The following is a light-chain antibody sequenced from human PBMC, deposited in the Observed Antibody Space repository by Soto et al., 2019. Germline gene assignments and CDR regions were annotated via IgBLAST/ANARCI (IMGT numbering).Light chain of an antibody. CDR3: QQYNSYPIT. CDR1: QSISSW. J-gene: IGKJ5*01. Sequence: EMTQYPSTLSASVGDRVTITCRASQSISSWLAWYQQKPGKAPKLLIYDASSLESGVPSRCSGSGSGTEFTLTISSLQPDDFATYYCQQYNSYPITFGQGTRLEIK. V-gene: IGKV1-5*01. CDR2: DAS.